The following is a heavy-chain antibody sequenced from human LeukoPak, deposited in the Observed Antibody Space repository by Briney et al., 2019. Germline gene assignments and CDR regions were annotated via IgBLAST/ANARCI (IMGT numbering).Heavy chain of an antibody. Sequence: GGSLRLSRAASGFTFSSHSMNWVRQAPGKGLEWVSSISSSSSYIYYADSVKGRFTISRDNAKNSLYLQMNSLRAEDTAVYYCARDSSGSSYYYYYYMDVWGKGTTVTVSS. CDR3: ARDSSGSSYYYYYYMDV. D-gene: IGHD3-22*01. V-gene: IGHV3-21*01. CDR1: GFTFSSHS. J-gene: IGHJ6*03. CDR2: ISSSSSYI.